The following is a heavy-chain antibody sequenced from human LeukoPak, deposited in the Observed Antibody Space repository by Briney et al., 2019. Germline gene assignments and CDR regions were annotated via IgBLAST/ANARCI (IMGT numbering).Heavy chain of an antibody. CDR3: ARERIAAAYYFVY. D-gene: IGHD6-13*01. J-gene: IGHJ4*02. V-gene: IGHV3-48*03. Sequence: GGSLRLSCAASGFTFSSYEMNWVRQAPGKGLEWVSYISSSGSTIYYADSVKGRFTISRGNAKNSLYLQMNSLRAEDTAVYYCARERIAAAYYFVYWGQGTLVTVSS. CDR1: GFTFSSYE. CDR2: ISSSGSTI.